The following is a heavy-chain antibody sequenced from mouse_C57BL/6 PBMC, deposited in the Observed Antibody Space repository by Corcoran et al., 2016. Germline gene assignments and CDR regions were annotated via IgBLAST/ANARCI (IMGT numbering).Heavy chain of an antibody. CDR3: ARYNYYGSSPDY. D-gene: IGHD1-1*01. Sequence: QIQLVQSGPELKKPGETVKISCKASGYTFTTYGMSWVKQAPGKGLKWMGWINTYSGVPTYADDFKGRFAFSLETSASTAYLQINNLKNEDTATYFCARYNYYGSSPDYWGKGTTLTVSS. CDR2: INTYSGVP. J-gene: IGHJ2*01. V-gene: IGHV9-3*01. CDR1: GYTFTTYG.